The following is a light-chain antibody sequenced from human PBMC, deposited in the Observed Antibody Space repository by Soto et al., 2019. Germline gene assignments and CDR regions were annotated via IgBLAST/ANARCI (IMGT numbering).Light chain of an antibody. CDR1: QSVSSN. CDR3: MQSLHLPYT. CDR2: GAS. J-gene: IGKJ2*01. V-gene: IGKV3-15*01. Sequence: EIVMTQSPATLSVSPGERATLSCRASQSVSSNLAWYQQKPGQAPRLLIYGASTRATGIPDRFSGSGSGTDFTLKISRVEADDVGVFYCMQSLHLPYTFGQGTKVDVK.